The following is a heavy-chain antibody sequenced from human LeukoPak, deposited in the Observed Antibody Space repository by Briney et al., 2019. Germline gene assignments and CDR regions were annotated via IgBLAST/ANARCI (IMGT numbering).Heavy chain of an antibody. V-gene: IGHV3-30*01. CDR3: ARAEITGGFDY. Sequence: PGRSLRLSCAASGFTFSDYAVHWVRQAPGKGLEWVAVIPFDGSNKYYADSVKGRFTISRDNSKNTLYLQMNSLRPEDTAVYYCARAEITGGFDYWGQGTLVTVSS. CDR2: IPFDGSNK. CDR1: GFTFSDYA. J-gene: IGHJ4*02. D-gene: IGHD2-8*02.